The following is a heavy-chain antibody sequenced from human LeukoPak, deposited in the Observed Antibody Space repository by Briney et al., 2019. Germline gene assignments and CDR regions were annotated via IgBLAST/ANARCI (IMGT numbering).Heavy chain of an antibody. J-gene: IGHJ3*02. D-gene: IGHD3-3*01. CDR3: ARVHDYDFWSGLGAFDI. V-gene: IGHV3-7*01. Sequence: GGSLRHSCAASGFTFSSYWMSWVRQAPGKGLEWVANIKQDGSEKYYVDSVEGRFTISRDNAKNSLYLQMNSLRAEDTAVYYCARVHDYDFWSGLGAFDIWGQGTMVTVSS. CDR1: GFTFSSYW. CDR2: IKQDGSEK.